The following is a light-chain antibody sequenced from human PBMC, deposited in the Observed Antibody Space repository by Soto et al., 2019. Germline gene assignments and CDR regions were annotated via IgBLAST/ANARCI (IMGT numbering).Light chain of an antibody. CDR3: QQYNNWWT. Sequence: EIVIAQSPATLSVSPGERATLSCRASQSVSSNLAWYQQKPGQAPRLLIYGASTRATGTPARFSGSGSGTEFTLTISSLQSEDFAVYYCQQYNNWWTFGQGTKVDIK. CDR2: GAS. V-gene: IGKV3-15*01. CDR1: QSVSSN. J-gene: IGKJ1*01.